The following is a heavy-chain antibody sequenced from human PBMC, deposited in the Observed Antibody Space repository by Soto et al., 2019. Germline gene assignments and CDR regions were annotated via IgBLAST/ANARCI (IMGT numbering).Heavy chain of an antibody. CDR2: VYDVDGT. CDR3: ASWLQREHAYDV. D-gene: IGHD1-1*01. Sequence: XGALSLSCAAAGLTVSGKKYIAWVRQAPGKGLEWVSGVYDVDGTYYADSVKGRFTISRDTSKTIVFLEMNDLRPDDTAVYYCASWLQREHAYDVWGLGTTVTVSS. CDR1: GLTVSGKKY. J-gene: IGHJ3*01. V-gene: IGHV3-53*01.